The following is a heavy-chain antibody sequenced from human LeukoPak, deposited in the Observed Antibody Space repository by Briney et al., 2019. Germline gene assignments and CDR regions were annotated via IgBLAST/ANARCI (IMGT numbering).Heavy chain of an antibody. D-gene: IGHD3-22*01. CDR3: ARGMYYDSSGYPFDY. Sequence: SETLSLTCTVSGGSISSYYWSCIRQPPGKGLEWIGYIYYSGSTNYNPSLKSRVTISVDTSKNQFSLKLSSVTAADTAVYYCARGMYYDSSGYPFDYWGQGTLVTVSS. J-gene: IGHJ4*02. CDR1: GGSISSYY. CDR2: IYYSGST. V-gene: IGHV4-59*01.